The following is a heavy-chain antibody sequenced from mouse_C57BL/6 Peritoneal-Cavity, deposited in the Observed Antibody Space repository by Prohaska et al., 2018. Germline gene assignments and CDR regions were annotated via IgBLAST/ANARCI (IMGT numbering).Heavy chain of an antibody. Sequence: QVKLQQPGAELVRPGTSVKLSCKAYGYTFTSYWMHWVKQRPGQGLEWIVVCDSSDSYTNYNQQFKGKATLTVDTSSSTAYMQLSSLTSEDSAVYYCARTGSSYFDYWGQGTTLTVSS. V-gene: IGHV1-59*01. CDR1: GYTFTSYW. CDR2: CDSSDSYT. D-gene: IGHD1-1*01. J-gene: IGHJ2*01. CDR3: ARTGSSYFDY.